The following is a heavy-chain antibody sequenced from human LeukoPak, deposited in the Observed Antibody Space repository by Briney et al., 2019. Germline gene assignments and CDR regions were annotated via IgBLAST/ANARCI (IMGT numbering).Heavy chain of an antibody. CDR2: ISYDGSNK. CDR1: GFTFSSYA. D-gene: IGHD4-23*01. V-gene: IGHV3-30*04. Sequence: PGGSLRLSCAASGFTFSSYAMHWVRQAPGKGLEWVSVISYDGSNKYYADSVKGRFTISRDNSKDTLYLQMNCLRAEDTAVYYCASVPRWTRAPFDYWGQGTLVTVSS. J-gene: IGHJ4*02. CDR3: ASVPRWTRAPFDY.